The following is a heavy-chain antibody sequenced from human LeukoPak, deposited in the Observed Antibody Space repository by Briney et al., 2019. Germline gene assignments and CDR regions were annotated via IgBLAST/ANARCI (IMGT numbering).Heavy chain of an antibody. V-gene: IGHV1-69*04. D-gene: IGHD3-22*01. CDR2: IIPIFGIA. Sequence: ASVEVSCKASGGTFSSYAISWVRQAPGQGLEWMGRIIPIFGIANYAQKFQGRVTITADKSTSTAYMELSSLRSEDTAVYYCARDGYYYDSSGSPFEYWGQGTLVTVSS. CDR3: ARDGYYYDSSGSPFEY. J-gene: IGHJ4*02. CDR1: GGTFSSYA.